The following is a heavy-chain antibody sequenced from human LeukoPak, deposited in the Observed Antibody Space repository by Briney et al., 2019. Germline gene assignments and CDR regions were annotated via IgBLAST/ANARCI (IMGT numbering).Heavy chain of an antibody. CDR2: IWSDATNQ. Sequence: PGTSLRLSCEASGFTFSHFGMHWVRQAPGQGLEWVAVIWSDATNQYYADSVKGRFTISRDNFKRTVSLEMNGLRAEDTAVYYCAKDAQRGFAYRNSLEHWGQGSLVIVSS. D-gene: IGHD4-11*01. V-gene: IGHV3-33*06. CDR1: GFTFSHFG. J-gene: IGHJ5*02. CDR3: AKDAQRGFAYRNSLEH.